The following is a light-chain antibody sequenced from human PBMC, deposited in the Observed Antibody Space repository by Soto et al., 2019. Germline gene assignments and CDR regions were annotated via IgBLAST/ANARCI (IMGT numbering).Light chain of an antibody. V-gene: IGKV3-20*01. J-gene: IGKJ2*01. Sequence: EIVLTQSPGTLSLSPGERATLSCRASRSVSSRYLAWYQQKPGQAPRLLIYGASSRATGLPDWFSGGGSGTDFTLTISILEPEDFAVYHCHQYGFSANTIGQGTKLEIK. CDR3: HQYGFSANT. CDR2: GAS. CDR1: RSVSSRY.